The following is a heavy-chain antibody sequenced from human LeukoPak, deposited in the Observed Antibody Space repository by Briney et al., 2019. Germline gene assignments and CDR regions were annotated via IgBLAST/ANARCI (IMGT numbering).Heavy chain of an antibody. D-gene: IGHD3-9*01. CDR3: ARGETDPVLRYFDWLLYEGGIDY. V-gene: IGHV3-30-3*01. Sequence: GGSLRLSCAASGFTFSSYAMHWVRQAPGKGLEWVAVISYDGSNKYYADSVKGRFTISRDNSKNTLYLQMNSLRAEDTAVYYCARGETDPVLRYFDWLLYEGGIDYWGQGTLVTVSS. CDR2: ISYDGSNK. CDR1: GFTFSSYA. J-gene: IGHJ4*02.